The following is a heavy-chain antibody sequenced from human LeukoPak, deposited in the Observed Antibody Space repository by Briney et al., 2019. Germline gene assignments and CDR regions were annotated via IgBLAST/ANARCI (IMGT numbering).Heavy chain of an antibody. V-gene: IGHV4-59*01. J-gene: IGHJ4*02. CDR2: VYHTGTS. CDR1: GASINDYY. CDR3: TRVVNGGHFDY. Sequence: SETLSLTCSVSGASINDYYWTWIRQPPGKGLEWIGYVYHTGTSGYHPSLKSRVAMSLDTSKNQVSLKLSSVTAADTAVYFCTRVVNGGHFDYWGQGTLVTASS. D-gene: IGHD2-8*01.